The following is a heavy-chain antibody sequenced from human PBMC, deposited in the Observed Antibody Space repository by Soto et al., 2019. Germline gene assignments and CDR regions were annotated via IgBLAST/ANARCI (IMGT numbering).Heavy chain of an antibody. V-gene: IGHV3-23*01. Sequence: EVQLLESGGGLVQPGGSLRLSCAASGFTFSNYAMSWVRQAPGKELEWVSTISGSGGSTYYADSVKGRFTVSRDNSKNTLYLQMNSLRAEDTAVYYCAKDRRGWDDWFDPWGQGTLVTVSS. J-gene: IGHJ5*02. CDR2: ISGSGGST. CDR1: GFTFSNYA. CDR3: AKDRRGWDDWFDP. D-gene: IGHD6-19*01.